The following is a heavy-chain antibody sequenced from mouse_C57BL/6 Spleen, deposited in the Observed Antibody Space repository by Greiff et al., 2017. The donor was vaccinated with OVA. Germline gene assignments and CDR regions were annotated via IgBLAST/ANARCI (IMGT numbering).Heavy chain of an antibody. J-gene: IGHJ3*01. CDR2: IDPSDSYT. Sequence: VKLQQPGAELVKPGASVKLSCKASGYTFTSYWMQWVKQRPGQGLEWIGEIDPSDSYTNYNQKFKGKATLTVDTSSSTAYMQLSSLTSEDSAFYYCARFDSSYGFAYWGQGTLVTVSA. D-gene: IGHD1-1*01. CDR1: GYTFTSYW. CDR3: ARFDSSYGFAY. V-gene: IGHV1-50*01.